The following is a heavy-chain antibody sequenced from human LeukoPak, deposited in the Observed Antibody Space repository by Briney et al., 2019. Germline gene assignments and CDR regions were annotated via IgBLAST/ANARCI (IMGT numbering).Heavy chain of an antibody. J-gene: IGHJ4*02. CDR2: ISGSSSTI. Sequence: PGGSLRLSCAASGFTSSNYGMNWVRQTPGKGLEWVSYISGSSSTIYYADSVKGRFTISRDNSKNTLYLQMNSLRAEDTAVYYCAREDGRDGYNPFDYWGQGTLVTVSS. D-gene: IGHD5-24*01. V-gene: IGHV3-48*01. CDR3: AREDGRDGYNPFDY. CDR1: GFTSSNYG.